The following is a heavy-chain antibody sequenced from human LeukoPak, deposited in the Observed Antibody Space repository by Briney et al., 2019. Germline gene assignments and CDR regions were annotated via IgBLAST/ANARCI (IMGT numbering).Heavy chain of an antibody. CDR1: GFTFSSYG. J-gene: IGHJ4*02. V-gene: IGHV3-21*01. D-gene: IGHD3-9*01. Sequence: GGSLRLSCAASGFTFSSYGMNWVRQAPGKGLEWVSSISSSSSYIYYADSVKGRFTISRDNAKNSLYLQMNSLRAEDTAVYYCARRRPYDILTGEIDYWGQGTLVTVSS. CDR3: ARRRPYDILTGEIDY. CDR2: ISSSSSYI.